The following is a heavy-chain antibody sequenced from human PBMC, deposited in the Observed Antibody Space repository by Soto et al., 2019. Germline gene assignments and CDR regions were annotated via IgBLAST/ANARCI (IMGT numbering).Heavy chain of an antibody. CDR2: ISGSGGST. J-gene: IGHJ3*02. CDR1: GFTFSSYA. Sequence: GGSLRLSCAASGFTFSSYAMSWVRQAPGKGLEWVSAISGSGGSTYYADSVKGRFTISRDNSKNTLYLQMNSLRAEDTAVYYCAKGNPRLRFLEWSLGAFDIWGQGTMVTVS. D-gene: IGHD3-3*01. V-gene: IGHV3-23*01. CDR3: AKGNPRLRFLEWSLGAFDI.